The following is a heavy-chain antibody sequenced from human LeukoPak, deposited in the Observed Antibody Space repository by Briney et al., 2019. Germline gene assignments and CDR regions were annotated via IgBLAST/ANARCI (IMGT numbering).Heavy chain of an antibody. CDR1: GFTFSNYD. CDR3: ASSAGALIDC. CDR2: IWFDGSNK. D-gene: IGHD6-19*01. Sequence: GGSLRLSCAASGFTFSNYDMHWVRQAPGKGLEWVAVIWFDGSNKFYADSVKGRFTISRDNSKNTLYLQMNSLRAEDTAVYYCASSAGALIDCWGQGTLVTVSS. J-gene: IGHJ4*02. V-gene: IGHV3-33*01.